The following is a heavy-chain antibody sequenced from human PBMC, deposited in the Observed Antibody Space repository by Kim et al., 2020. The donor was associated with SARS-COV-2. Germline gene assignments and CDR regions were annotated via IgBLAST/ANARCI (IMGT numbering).Heavy chain of an antibody. CDR3: ARDYGYYDSSGYYHYGMDV. CDR1: GGSISSYY. Sequence: SETLSLTCTVSGGSISSYYWSWIRQPPGKGLEWIGYIYYSGSTNYNPSLKSRVTISVDTSKNQFSLKLSSVTAADTAVYYCARDYGYYDSSGYYHYGMDVWGQGTTVTVSS. CDR2: IYYSGST. J-gene: IGHJ6*02. D-gene: IGHD3-22*01. V-gene: IGHV4-59*13.